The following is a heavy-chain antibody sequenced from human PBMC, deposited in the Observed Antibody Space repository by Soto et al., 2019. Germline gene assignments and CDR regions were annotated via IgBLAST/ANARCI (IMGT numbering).Heavy chain of an antibody. V-gene: IGHV1-8*01. J-gene: IGHJ6*02. CDR2: MNPNSGNT. D-gene: IGHD3-3*01. CDR3: ARDPFLRSGYYSYYYGMDV. CDR1: GYTFTSYD. Sequence: ASVKVSCKASGYTFTSYDINWVRQATGQGLEWMGWMNPNSGNTGYAQKFQGRVTKTRNTSISTAYMELSSLRSEDTAVYYCARDPFLRSGYYSYYYGMDVWGQGTTVTVSS.